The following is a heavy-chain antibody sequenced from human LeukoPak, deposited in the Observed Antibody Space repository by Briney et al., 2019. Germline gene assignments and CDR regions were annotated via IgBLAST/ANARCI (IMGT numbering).Heavy chain of an antibody. CDR3: AKDDGGYCSSTSCYPFDY. J-gene: IGHJ4*02. Sequence: GGSLRLSCAAYGFTFSSYSMNWVRQAPGKGLEWVSFISTSSSYIYYADSVKGRFTISRDNAKNSLYLEMNSLRAEDTAVYYCAKDDGGYCSSTSCYPFDYWGQGTLVTVSS. CDR1: GFTFSSYS. D-gene: IGHD2-2*01. CDR2: ISTSSSYI. V-gene: IGHV3-21*04.